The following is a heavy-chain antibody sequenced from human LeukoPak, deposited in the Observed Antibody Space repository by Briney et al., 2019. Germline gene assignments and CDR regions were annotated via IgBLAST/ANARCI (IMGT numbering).Heavy chain of an antibody. D-gene: IGHD3-16*01. Sequence: GGSLRLSCAVSGFTFDDYAMHWGRQAPGKGMEWVSGISWNSGSIGYADSVKGRFTISRDNAKNSLYLQMNSLRAEDTALYYCAKDWGFDGFYYMDVWGKGTTVTVSS. CDR2: ISWNSGSI. J-gene: IGHJ6*03. V-gene: IGHV3-9*01. CDR3: AKDWGFDGFYYMDV. CDR1: GFTFDDYA.